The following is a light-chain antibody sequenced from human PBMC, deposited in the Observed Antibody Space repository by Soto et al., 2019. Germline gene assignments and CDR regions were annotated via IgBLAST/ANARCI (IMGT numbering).Light chain of an antibody. J-gene: IGKJ5*01. CDR1: QTISTW. Sequence: DIQVTQSPPTLSASVGDRVTITFRASQTISTWMAWYQQKPGKAPKLLVYDASTLQSGVASRFSGSGSGTEFTLIISSLQPEDFATYYCQQFNSYPITFGQGTRLEIK. V-gene: IGKV1-5*01. CDR3: QQFNSYPIT. CDR2: DAS.